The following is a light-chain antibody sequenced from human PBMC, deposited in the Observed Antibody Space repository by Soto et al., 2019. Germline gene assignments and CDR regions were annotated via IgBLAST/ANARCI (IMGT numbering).Light chain of an antibody. CDR3: SSYAGRNTDYV. J-gene: IGLJ1*01. CDR1: SSDVGGYKY. CDR2: EVS. V-gene: IGLV2-8*01. Sequence: QAVVTQPPSASGSPGQSVTISCTGTSSDVGGYKYVSWYQQHPGKVPKLMIYEVSKRPSGVPDRFSGSKSGNTASLTVSGLQAEDEADYYCSSYAGRNTDYVFGPGTKLTVL.